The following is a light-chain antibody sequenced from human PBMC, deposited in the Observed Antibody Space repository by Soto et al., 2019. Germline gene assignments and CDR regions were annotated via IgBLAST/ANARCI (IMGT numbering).Light chain of an antibody. CDR2: GAS. CDR3: QHYHNWPRT. Sequence: EIVMTQSQATLSVSTGERATLSCRASQSVRSSLAWYQQKPGQAPRLLIYGASTRATGIPARFSGSGSGTHFTLTISSLQSEDFAVYYCQHYHNWPRTFGQGTKVEIK. CDR1: QSVRSS. V-gene: IGKV3-15*01. J-gene: IGKJ1*01.